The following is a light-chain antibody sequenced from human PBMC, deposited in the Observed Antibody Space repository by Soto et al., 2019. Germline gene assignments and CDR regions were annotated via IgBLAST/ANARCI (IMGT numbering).Light chain of an antibody. V-gene: IGLV2-14*01. Sequence: QSVLTQPASVSGSPGQSITISCTGTSGDVGSYNYVSWYQQHPGKAPKLMIYDVSNRPSGISDRFSGSKSGTTASLTISGVQAEDEADYYCSSYTSSSTVVFGGGTKLTVL. CDR3: SSYTSSSTVV. J-gene: IGLJ2*01. CDR1: SGDVGSYNY. CDR2: DVS.